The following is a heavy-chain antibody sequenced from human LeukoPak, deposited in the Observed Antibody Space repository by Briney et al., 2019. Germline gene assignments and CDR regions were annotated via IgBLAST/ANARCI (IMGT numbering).Heavy chain of an antibody. J-gene: IGHJ4*02. D-gene: IGHD6-6*01. CDR3: ARDPHSSSSHSIDY. CDR1: GYIFTDYY. V-gene: IGHV1/OR15-1*04. CDR2: INPNSGGT. Sequence: ASVKVSCKASGYIFTDYYMHWVRQAPGQELGWMGRINPNSGGTNYAQKFQGRVTMTRDTSISTAYMEVSWLRSDDTAVYYCARDPHSSSSHSIDYWGQGTLVTVSS.